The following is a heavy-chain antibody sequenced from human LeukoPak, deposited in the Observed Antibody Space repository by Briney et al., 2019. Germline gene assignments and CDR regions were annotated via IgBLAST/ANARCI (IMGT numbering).Heavy chain of an antibody. CDR3: AKDISGYCRPFDY. V-gene: IGHV3-23*01. J-gene: IGHJ4*02. CDR1: GFSFSGYA. Sequence: GGSLRLSCAASGFSFSGYAMSWVRQAPGKGLEWVSSISGSGSHTYHADSVKGRFTIYRENSKNTLYLQMNSLRAEDTAVFYFAKDISGYCRPFDYRRQGSLVTVSS. CDR2: ISGSGSHT. D-gene: IGHD3-22*01.